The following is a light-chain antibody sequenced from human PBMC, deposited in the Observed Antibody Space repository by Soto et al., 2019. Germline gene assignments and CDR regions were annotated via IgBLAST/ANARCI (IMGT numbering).Light chain of an antibody. CDR2: DAS. Sequence: EVVLTQSPATLSLSPGERVTLSCRASQNVNTYLAWYQQKPGQAPRLLIYDASNRATSIPVRFSGSGSETDFTLTISSLEPEDFAVYYCQQRYNWPPITFGQGTRLEI. J-gene: IGKJ5*01. CDR3: QQRYNWPPIT. CDR1: QNVNTY. V-gene: IGKV3-11*01.